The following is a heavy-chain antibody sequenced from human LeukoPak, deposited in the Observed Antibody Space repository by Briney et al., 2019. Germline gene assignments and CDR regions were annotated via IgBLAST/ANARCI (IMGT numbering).Heavy chain of an antibody. J-gene: IGHJ4*02. D-gene: IGHD3-22*01. V-gene: IGHV3-33*06. CDR1: GFTFSSYG. CDR2: IWYDGSNK. CDR3: AKEHGYYYDSSGYYLAY. Sequence: GGSLRLSCAASGFTFSSYGMHWVRQAPVKGLEWVAVIWYDGSNKYYADSVKGRFTISRDNSKNTLYLQMNSLRAEDTAVYYCAKEHGYYYDSSGYYLAYWGQGTLVTVSS.